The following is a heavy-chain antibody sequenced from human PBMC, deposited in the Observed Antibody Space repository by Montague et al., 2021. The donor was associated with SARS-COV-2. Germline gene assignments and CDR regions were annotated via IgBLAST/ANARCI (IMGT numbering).Heavy chain of an antibody. D-gene: IGHD3-10*01. CDR2: IYYTGST. CDR3: ARSSYYSTSGSKPFDY. Sequence: SETLSLTCTVSGGSISLSGYYWGWIRQSPGKGPEWIGSIYYTGSTYYNPSLKSRVTISVDTPKNQFSLKLSSVTAADTAVYYCARSSYYSTSGSKPFDYWDQRTLVPFSS. J-gene: IGHJ4*02. CDR1: GGSISLSGYY. V-gene: IGHV4-39*01.